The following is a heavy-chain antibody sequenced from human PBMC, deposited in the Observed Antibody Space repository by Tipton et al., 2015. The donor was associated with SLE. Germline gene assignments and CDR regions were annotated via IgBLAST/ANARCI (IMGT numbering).Heavy chain of an antibody. Sequence: QSGPEVKKPGASVKVSCKASGYTFTGYYMHWVRQAPGQGLEWMGWINPNSGGTNYAQKFQGRATMTRDTSISTAYMELSRLRSDDMAVYYCATGYCHGGSCYFFDYWGQGTLVTVSS. V-gene: IGHV1-2*02. CDR1: GYTFTGYY. CDR3: ATGYCHGGSCYFFDY. D-gene: IGHD2-15*01. J-gene: IGHJ4*02. CDR2: INPNSGGT.